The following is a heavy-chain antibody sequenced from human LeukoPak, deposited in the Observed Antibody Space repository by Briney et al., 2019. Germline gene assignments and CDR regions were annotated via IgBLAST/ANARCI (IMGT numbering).Heavy chain of an antibody. CDR3: ARVGYYYGAGSHFKALDS. V-gene: IGHV1-69*13. D-gene: IGHD3-10*01. CDR2: IIPIFGTA. CDR1: GGTFSSYA. Sequence: GASVKVSCKASGGTFSSYAISWVRQAPGQGLEWMGGIIPIFGTANYAQKFQGRVTITADESTSTVYMELSSLKSDDTAVYYCARVGYYYGAGSHFKALDSWGQGTLVIVSS. J-gene: IGHJ4*02.